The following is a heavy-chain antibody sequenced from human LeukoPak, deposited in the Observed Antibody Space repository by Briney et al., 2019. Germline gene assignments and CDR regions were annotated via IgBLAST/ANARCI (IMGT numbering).Heavy chain of an antibody. D-gene: IGHD4-17*01. V-gene: IGHV1-69*06. CDR2: IIPIFGTA. J-gene: IGHJ4*02. CDR1: GGTFSSHA. CDR3: ARDQSVYGDGYYFDY. Sequence: SVKVSCKASGGTFSSHAISWVRQAPGQGLEWMGGIIPIFGTANYAQKFQGRVTITADKSTSTAYMELSSLRSEDTAVYYCARDQSVYGDGYYFDYWGQGTLVTVSS.